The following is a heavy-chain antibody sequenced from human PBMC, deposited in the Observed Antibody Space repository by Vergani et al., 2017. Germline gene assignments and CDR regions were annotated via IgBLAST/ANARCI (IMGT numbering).Heavy chain of an antibody. J-gene: IGHJ4*02. Sequence: LLESGGGLVQPGGSLRLSCAASGFTFNIYAMSWVRQAPGQGLKWVSTISYNGGRTYYADSVTGRFTISRDNSKDTLFLQLKNLRAEDTAVYYCAKDYNIMGALDYWGQGTLVAVSS. CDR1: GFTFNIYA. D-gene: IGHD1-26*01. CDR2: ISYNGGRT. V-gene: IGHV3-23*01. CDR3: AKDYNIMGALDY.